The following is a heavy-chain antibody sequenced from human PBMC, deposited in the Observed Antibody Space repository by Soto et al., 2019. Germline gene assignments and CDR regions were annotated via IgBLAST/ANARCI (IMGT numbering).Heavy chain of an antibody. Sequence: QVQLVQSGAEVKKPGSSVKVSCKASGGTFSSYAISWVRQAPGQGLEWMGGIIPIFGTANYAQKFQGRVTITADESTSTAYMELSSLRSEDTAVYYCARDLDYYDSSGYYFRGAFDIWGLGTMVTVSS. V-gene: IGHV1-69*01. CDR3: ARDLDYYDSSGYYFRGAFDI. CDR2: IIPIFGTA. J-gene: IGHJ3*02. CDR1: GGTFSSYA. D-gene: IGHD3-22*01.